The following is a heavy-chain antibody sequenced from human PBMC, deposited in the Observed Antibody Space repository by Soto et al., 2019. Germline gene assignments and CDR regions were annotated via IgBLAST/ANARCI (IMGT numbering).Heavy chain of an antibody. J-gene: IGHJ5*02. D-gene: IGHD2-21*02. CDR3: ARHRVVVTAFGP. CDR1: GGSISSYY. Sequence: PSETLSLTCTVSGGSISSYYWSWIRQPPGKGLEWIGYIYYSGSTNYNPSLKSRVTISVDTSKNQFSLKLSSVTAADTAVYYCARHRVVVTAFGPWSQGTLVTVSS. CDR2: IYYSGST. V-gene: IGHV4-59*08.